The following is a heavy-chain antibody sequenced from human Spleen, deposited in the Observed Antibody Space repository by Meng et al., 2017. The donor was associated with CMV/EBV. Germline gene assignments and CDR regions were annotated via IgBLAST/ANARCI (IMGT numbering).Heavy chain of an antibody. J-gene: IGHJ4*02. CDR2: ISGSGGST. D-gene: IGHD2-2*01. V-gene: IGHV3-23*01. CDR3: AKSVVVPEVGTSYYFDY. CDR1: GGSVSGRN. Sequence: GGSLRLSCAVSGGSVSGRNWWSWVRQSPGKGLEWVSAISGSGGSTYYADSVKGRFTISRDNSKNTLYLQMNSLRAEDTAVYYCAKSVVVPEVGTSYYFDYWGQGTLVTVSS.